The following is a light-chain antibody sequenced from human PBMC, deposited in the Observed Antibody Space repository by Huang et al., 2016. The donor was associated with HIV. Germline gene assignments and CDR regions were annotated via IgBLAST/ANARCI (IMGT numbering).Light chain of an antibody. CDR3: QQYYTVPWT. V-gene: IGKV4-1*01. J-gene: IGKJ1*01. CDR2: WES. CDR1: QSLLYRSNNKNH. Sequence: DIVLTQSPHSLAVSLGERATINCKSSQSLLYRSNNKNHLVWYQQKPGQPPKLRMYWESTRESGVPDRVSASGSGTDFTLTISSLQAEDVAVYYCQQYYTVPWTFGQGTKVEI.